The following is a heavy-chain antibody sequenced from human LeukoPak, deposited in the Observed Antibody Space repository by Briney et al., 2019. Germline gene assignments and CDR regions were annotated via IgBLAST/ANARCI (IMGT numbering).Heavy chain of an antibody. D-gene: IGHD6-13*01. J-gene: IGHJ4*02. Sequence: GASVKVSCKASGYTFTSYGISWVRQAPGQRLEWMGWINAGNGNTKYSQKFQGRVTITRDTSASTAYMELSSLRSEDTAVYYCARDRVSSSWFDYWGQGTLVTVSS. V-gene: IGHV1-3*01. CDR1: GYTFTSYG. CDR3: ARDRVSSSWFDY. CDR2: INAGNGNT.